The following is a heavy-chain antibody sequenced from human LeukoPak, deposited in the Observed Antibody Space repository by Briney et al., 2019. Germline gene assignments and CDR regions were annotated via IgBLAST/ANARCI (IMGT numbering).Heavy chain of an antibody. D-gene: IGHD3-3*01. Sequence: SGGSLRLSCAASGFTFNNYAMGWVRQAPGKGLEWVSTISSSGGRTYYADSVKGRFTFSRDDSKNTLYLQMNSLRAEDTAVYYCTKEGGLYDSGGYFDYWGQRTLVTVSS. J-gene: IGHJ4*02. V-gene: IGHV3-23*01. CDR1: GFTFNNYA. CDR2: ISSSGGRT. CDR3: TKEGGLYDSGGYFDY.